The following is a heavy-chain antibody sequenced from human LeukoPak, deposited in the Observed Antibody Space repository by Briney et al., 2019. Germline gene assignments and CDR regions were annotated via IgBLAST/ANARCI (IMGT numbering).Heavy chain of an antibody. Sequence: SETLSLTCTVSGGSISSDYWSWIRQPPGKGLEWIGYIYYSGSTNYNPSLKSRVTISVDTSKNQFSLKLSSVTAADTAVYYCAIGGDFWSGYSPDYWGQGTLVTVSS. J-gene: IGHJ4*02. CDR3: AIGGDFWSGYSPDY. CDR2: IYYSGST. V-gene: IGHV4-59*01. D-gene: IGHD3-3*01. CDR1: GGSISSDY.